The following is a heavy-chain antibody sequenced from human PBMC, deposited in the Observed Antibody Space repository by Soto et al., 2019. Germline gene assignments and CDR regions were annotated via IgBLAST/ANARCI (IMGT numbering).Heavy chain of an antibody. D-gene: IGHD3-22*01. CDR1: GFTFSSYS. V-gene: IGHV3-21*01. Sequence: GGSLRLSCATSGFTFSSYSMNWVRQAPGKWLEWVSSISSSSTYIYYADSVKGRFTISRDNAKNSLYLQMNSLRAEDTAVYYCAREIYDDYDSSGFDHWGQGTLVTVAS. CDR2: ISSSSTYI. CDR3: AREIYDDYDSSGFDH. J-gene: IGHJ4*02.